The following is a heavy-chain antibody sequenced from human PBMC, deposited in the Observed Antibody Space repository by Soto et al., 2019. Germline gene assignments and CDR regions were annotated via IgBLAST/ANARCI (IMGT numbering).Heavy chain of an antibody. CDR1: GGSFSGYY. J-gene: IGHJ3*02. Sequence: SETLSLTCAVYGGSFSGYYWSWIRQPPGKGLEWIGEINHSGSTNYNPSLKSRVTISVDTSKNQFSLKLSSVTAADTVVYYCARQIFITGTGNDAFDIWGQGTMVTVSS. CDR3: ARQIFITGTGNDAFDI. V-gene: IGHV4-34*01. D-gene: IGHD1-7*01. CDR2: INHSGST.